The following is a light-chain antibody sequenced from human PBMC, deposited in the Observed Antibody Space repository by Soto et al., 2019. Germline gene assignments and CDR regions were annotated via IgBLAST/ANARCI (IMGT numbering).Light chain of an antibody. CDR3: GQSLSSPYS. CDR1: QDIANF. Sequence: PMTQSPSSLSASVGDRVTITCRASQDIANFLQWYQHKPGKAPRLLIYAACNLQRGVPYRYSRRVSGTDFTLTINRLEPYDFGSYYCGQSLSSPYSFGPGTKVEIK. CDR2: AAC. V-gene: IGKV1-39*01. J-gene: IGKJ2*03.